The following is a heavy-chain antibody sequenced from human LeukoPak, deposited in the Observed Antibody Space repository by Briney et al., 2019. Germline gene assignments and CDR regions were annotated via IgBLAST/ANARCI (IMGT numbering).Heavy chain of an antibody. J-gene: IGHJ3*02. CDR3: ANLDGTYAFDI. CDR1: GGSISSYY. Sequence: SGTLSLTCTVSGGSISSYYWSWIRQPAGKGLEWIGRIYTSGTTNYNPSLKSRVTMSVDTSKNQFSLKLSSVTAADTAVYYCANLDGTYAFDIWGQGTVVTVSS. V-gene: IGHV4-4*07. CDR2: IYTSGTT. D-gene: IGHD1-1*01.